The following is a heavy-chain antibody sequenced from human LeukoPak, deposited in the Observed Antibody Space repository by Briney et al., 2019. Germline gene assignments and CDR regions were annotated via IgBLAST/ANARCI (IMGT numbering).Heavy chain of an antibody. CDR2: INTNTGNP. J-gene: IGHJ6*03. V-gene: IGHV7-4-1*02. Sequence: ASVKVSCKASGYTFTRYAMNWVRQVPGQGLEWMGWINTNTGNPTYAQGFTGRFVFSLDTSVSTAYLQISSLKAEDTAVYYCARGGYCTNGVCSDYYYYMDIWGKGTTVTVSS. CDR1: GYTFTRYA. D-gene: IGHD2-8*01. CDR3: ARGGYCTNGVCSDYYYYMDI.